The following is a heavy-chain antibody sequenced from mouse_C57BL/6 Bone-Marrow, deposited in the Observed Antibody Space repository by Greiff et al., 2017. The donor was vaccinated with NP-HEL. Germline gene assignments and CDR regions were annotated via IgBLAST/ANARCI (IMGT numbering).Heavy chain of an antibody. CDR3: ARGRLPTFAY. CDR1: GYTFTSYG. V-gene: IGHV1-81*01. CDR2: IYPRSGNT. Sequence: VKLQESGAELARPGASVKLSCKASGYTFTSYGISWVKQRTGQGLEWIGEIYPRSGNTYYNEKFKGKATQTAEKSSSTAYMELRSLTSEDSAVYFCARGRLPTFAYWGQGTLVTVSA. J-gene: IGHJ3*01. D-gene: IGHD5-1*01.